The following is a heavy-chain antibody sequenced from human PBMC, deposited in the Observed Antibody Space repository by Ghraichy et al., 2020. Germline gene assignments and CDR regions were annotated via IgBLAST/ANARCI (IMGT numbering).Heavy chain of an antibody. V-gene: IGHV3-33*01. CDR2: IWYDGSNK. CDR3: ARVGSYYDSSGYYPFDY. CDR1: GFTFSSYG. J-gene: IGHJ4*02. Sequence: GGSLRLSCAASGFTFSSYGMHWVRQAPGKGLEWVAVIWYDGSNKYYADSVKGRFTISRDNSKNTLYLQMNSLRAEDTAVYYCARVGSYYDSSGYYPFDYWGQGTLVTVSS. D-gene: IGHD3-22*01.